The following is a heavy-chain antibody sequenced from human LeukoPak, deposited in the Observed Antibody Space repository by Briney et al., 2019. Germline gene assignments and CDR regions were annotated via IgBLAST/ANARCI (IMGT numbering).Heavy chain of an antibody. CDR1: GGSISSYY. D-gene: IGHD6-19*01. V-gene: IGHV4-59*01. Sequence: SETLSLTCTVSGGSISSYYWSWIRQPPGKGLEWIGYIYYSGSTNYNPSLKSRVTISVDTSKNQFSLKLSSVTAADTAVYYCARGLKAVAGTGNDYYYYYMDVWGKGTTVTVSS. CDR3: ARGLKAVAGTGNDYYYYYMDV. J-gene: IGHJ6*03. CDR2: IYYSGST.